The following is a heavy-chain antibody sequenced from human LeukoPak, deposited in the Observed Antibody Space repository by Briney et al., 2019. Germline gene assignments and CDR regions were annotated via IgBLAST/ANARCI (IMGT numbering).Heavy chain of an antibody. Sequence: SETLSLTCTVSGGSISSSSYYWGWIRQPPGKGLEWIGSIYYSGSTYYNPSLKSRVTISVDTSKNQFSLKLSSVTAADTAVYYCARVLPGGTYYYYYYMDVWGKGTTVTVSS. V-gene: IGHV4-39*07. D-gene: IGHD3-16*01. CDR3: ARVLPGGTYYYYYYMDV. J-gene: IGHJ6*03. CDR1: GGSISSSSYY. CDR2: IYYSGST.